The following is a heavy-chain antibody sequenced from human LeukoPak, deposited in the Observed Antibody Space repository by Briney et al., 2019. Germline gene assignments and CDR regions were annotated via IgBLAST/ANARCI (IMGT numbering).Heavy chain of an antibody. CDR1: GFTFNNNA. CDR3: ARCTASCYANAFDV. Sequence: PGGSLRLSCAASGFTFNNNAMSWVRQAPGKGLEWVSAINGGGDATEYADSVKGRFTISRDNSKNTLYLQMNSLRPDDTAVYYCARCTASCYANAFDVWGQGTLLTVS. CDR2: INGGGDAT. V-gene: IGHV3-23*01. J-gene: IGHJ3*01. D-gene: IGHD2-2*01.